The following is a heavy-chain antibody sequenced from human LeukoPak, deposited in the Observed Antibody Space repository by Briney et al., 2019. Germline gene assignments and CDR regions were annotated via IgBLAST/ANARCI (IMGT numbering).Heavy chain of an antibody. Sequence: PSETLSLTCIVSGGSFSSYHWSWVRQPPGEGLEWIAYVHNSGSTNYNPSLKSRVIISVDRSKNQFSLKMNSVTAADTAVYYCVRDWEGFNFDIWGQGTMVTVSS. CDR2: VHNSGST. J-gene: IGHJ3*02. V-gene: IGHV4-59*01. D-gene: IGHD1-26*01. CDR1: GGSFSSYH. CDR3: VRDWEGFNFDI.